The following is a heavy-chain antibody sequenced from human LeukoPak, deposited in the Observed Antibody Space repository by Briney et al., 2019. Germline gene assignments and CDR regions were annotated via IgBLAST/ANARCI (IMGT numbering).Heavy chain of an antibody. Sequence: GGSLRLSCAASGFTFSSYGMHWVRQAPGKGLEGVAVIWYDGSNKYYADSVKGRFTISRDNSKNTLYLQMNSLRAEDTAVYYCATSSVDTAIPPYYFDYWGQGTLVTVSS. D-gene: IGHD5-18*01. CDR2: IWYDGSNK. CDR3: ATSSVDTAIPPYYFDY. J-gene: IGHJ4*02. CDR1: GFTFSSYG. V-gene: IGHV3-33*01.